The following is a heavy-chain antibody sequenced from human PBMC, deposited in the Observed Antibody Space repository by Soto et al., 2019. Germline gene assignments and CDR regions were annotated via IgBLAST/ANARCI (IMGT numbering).Heavy chain of an antibody. Sequence: QVQLQESGPGLVKPSQTLSVTCTVSGGSISSGGYYWSWIRQHPGKGLEWIGYIYYSGSTYYNPSLKSRVTISVDTSKNQFSLKLSSVTAADTAVYYCARELRILFNAFDIWGQGTMVTVSS. V-gene: IGHV4-31*03. D-gene: IGHD2-15*01. CDR3: ARELRILFNAFDI. CDR2: IYYSGST. J-gene: IGHJ3*02. CDR1: GGSISSGGYY.